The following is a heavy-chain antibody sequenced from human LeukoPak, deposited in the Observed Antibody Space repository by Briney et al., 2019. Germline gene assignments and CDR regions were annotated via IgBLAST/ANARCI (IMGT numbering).Heavy chain of an antibody. Sequence: GGSLRLSCAASGFTFSMYEMNWVRQAPGKGLEWVSSISNSSPNIYYADSVKGRFTICRDSAKDSLFLQMNRLRAADTAVYYCARASYSDYWGQGTPVTVSS. CDR1: GFTFSMYE. V-gene: IGHV3-21*01. CDR2: ISNSSPNI. CDR3: ARASYSDY. J-gene: IGHJ4*02.